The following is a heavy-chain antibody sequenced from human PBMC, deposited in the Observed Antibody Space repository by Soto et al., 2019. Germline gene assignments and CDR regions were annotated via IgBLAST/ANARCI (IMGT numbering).Heavy chain of an antibody. CDR2: INVANGDS. V-gene: IGHV1-3*01. CDR1: GYTFTSYF. Sequence: VASVNVSCKTSGYTFTSYFIHWVRQAPGQSLEWMGWINVANGDSKFSEKFQGRATTTRDTSATTVYMEMSSLRSEGTAVYYCSRGGAGYYFDYWGQGTLVTVSS. J-gene: IGHJ4*02. D-gene: IGHD2-15*01. CDR3: SRGGAGYYFDY.